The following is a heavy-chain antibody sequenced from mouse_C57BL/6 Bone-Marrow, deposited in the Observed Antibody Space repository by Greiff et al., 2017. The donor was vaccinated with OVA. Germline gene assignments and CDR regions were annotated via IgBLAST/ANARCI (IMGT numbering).Heavy chain of an antibody. V-gene: IGHV10-1*01. Sequence: EVQGVESGGGLVQPKGSLKLSCAASGFSFNTYAMNWVRQAPGKGLEWVARIRSKSNNYATYYADSVKDRFTISRDDSESMLYLQMNNLKTEDTAMYYCVRHYRWLLGFAYWGQGTLVTVSA. CDR1: GFSFNTYA. CDR3: VRHYRWLLGFAY. CDR2: IRSKSNNYAT. J-gene: IGHJ3*01. D-gene: IGHD2-3*01.